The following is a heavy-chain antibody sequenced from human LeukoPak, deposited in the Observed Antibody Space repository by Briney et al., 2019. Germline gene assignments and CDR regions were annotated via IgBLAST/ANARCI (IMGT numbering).Heavy chain of an antibody. V-gene: IGHV3-23*01. D-gene: IGHD2-15*01. J-gene: IGHJ5*01. Sequence: PGGSLRLSCAASGFGISTSAMTWVRQAPGKGLEWVSSISITGDSSYYADSVKARFTLSRDDSKNTVFLQMNSLRVEDTAVYYCAKSHSFLQSGSWFFPFSDSWGQGTLVTVSS. CDR2: ISITGDSS. CDR1: GFGISTSA. CDR3: AKSHSFLQSGSWFFPFSDS.